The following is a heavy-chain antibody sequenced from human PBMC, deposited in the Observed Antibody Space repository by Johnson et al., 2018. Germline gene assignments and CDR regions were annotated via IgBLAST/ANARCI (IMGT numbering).Heavy chain of an antibody. CDR3: ARERVVQTEPYYYYYYMDV. D-gene: IGHD1-14*01. CDR2: ISYDGSNK. J-gene: IGHJ6*03. V-gene: IGHV3-30-3*01. CDR1: GFTFSSYA. Sequence: QVQLVQSGGGVVQPGRSLRLSCAASGFTFSSYAMHWVRQAPGKGLEWVAVISYDGSNKYYADPVKGRFTISRDNSKKTLYLQMNSRRAEDTAVYYCARERVVQTEPYYYYYYMDVWGKGTTVTVSS.